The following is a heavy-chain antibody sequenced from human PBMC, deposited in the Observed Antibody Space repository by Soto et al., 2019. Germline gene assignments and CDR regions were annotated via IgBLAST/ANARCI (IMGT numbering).Heavy chain of an antibody. CDR2: ISDSGST. Sequence: PSETLSLTCTVSGGSISVGSYWSWIRQHPGKGLEWIGSISDSGSTSYNPSLKSRLTISVDTSKNQFSLNLRSVTAADTAVYYCARRDRSGFSYWLDTWGKGTLVTVSS. J-gene: IGHJ5*02. CDR1: GGSISVGSY. D-gene: IGHD3-22*01. CDR3: ARRDRSGFSYWLDT. V-gene: IGHV4-31*03.